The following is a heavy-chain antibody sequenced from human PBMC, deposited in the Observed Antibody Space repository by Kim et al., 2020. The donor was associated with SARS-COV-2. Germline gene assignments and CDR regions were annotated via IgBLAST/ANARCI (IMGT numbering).Heavy chain of an antibody. CDR2: INAGNGNT. Sequence: ASVKVSCKASGYTFTSYAINWVRQAPGQRLEWMGWINAGNGNTKYSQKFQGRVTITRDTSARTVYMELSSLRSDDTAVYYCARVAGENRAYSSGDCYSFFAYWGQGTLFTVSS. J-gene: IGHJ4*02. CDR3: ARVAGENRAYSSGDCYSFFAY. V-gene: IGHV1-3*01. CDR1: GYTFTSYA. D-gene: IGHD2-21*02.